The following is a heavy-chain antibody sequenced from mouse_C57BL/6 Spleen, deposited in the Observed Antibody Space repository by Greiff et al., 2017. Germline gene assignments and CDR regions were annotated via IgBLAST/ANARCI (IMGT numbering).Heavy chain of an antibody. J-gene: IGHJ1*03. CDR2: IDPSDSYT. Sequence: QVQLQQPGAELVRPGTSVKLSCKASGYTFTSYWMHWVKQRPGQGLEWIGVIDPSDSYTNYNQKFKGKATLTVDTSASTAYMQLSSLTSEDSAVYYCALHYYGSSPWYFDVWGTGTTVTVSS. CDR1: GYTFTSYW. CDR3: ALHYYGSSPWYFDV. D-gene: IGHD1-1*01. V-gene: IGHV1-59*01.